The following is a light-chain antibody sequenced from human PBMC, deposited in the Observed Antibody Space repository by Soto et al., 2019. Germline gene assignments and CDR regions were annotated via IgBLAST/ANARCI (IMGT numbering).Light chain of an antibody. CDR1: QSVSTY. J-gene: IGKJ2*01. CDR2: DAS. V-gene: IGKV3-11*01. CDR3: QQRANWPPYT. Sequence: ILLTQSPATLSLSPGERATLSCRASQSVSTYLAWYHQKPGQAPRLLIYDASNRATGIPARFSGSGSGTDFTLTISGLEPEDFAVYYCQQRANWPPYTFGQGTKLEIK.